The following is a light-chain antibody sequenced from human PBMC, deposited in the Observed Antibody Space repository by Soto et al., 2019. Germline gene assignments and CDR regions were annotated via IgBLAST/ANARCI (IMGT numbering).Light chain of an antibody. J-gene: IGKJ2*01. CDR3: QKYGGVPYT. V-gene: IGKV3-20*01. CDR1: QSVSSTY. Sequence: EIVLTQSPGTLSLSPGERATLSCRASQSVSSTYLAWYQQKPGQAPRLLIYGASSRATGIPDRFSGSGSGKDFTLTISRLEPEDFAINYCQKYGGVPYTFGQGTKVDIK. CDR2: GAS.